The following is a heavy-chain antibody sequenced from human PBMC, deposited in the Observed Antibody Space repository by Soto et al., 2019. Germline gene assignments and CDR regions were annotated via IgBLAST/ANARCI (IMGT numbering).Heavy chain of an antibody. J-gene: IGHJ6*02. D-gene: IGHD2-2*01. Sequence: QVQLVQSGAEVQKPGSSVKVSCKASGGTFSSYAISWVRQAPGQGLEWMGGIIPISDTTNYAQKFQGRVTNTADEPTSTAYMELSSLRSEDTAVYYCARSQGSSTSLEIYYYYYYGMDVWGQGTTVTGSS. CDR3: ARSQGSSTSLEIYYYYYYGMDV. CDR1: GGTFSSYA. CDR2: IIPISDTT. V-gene: IGHV1-69*01.